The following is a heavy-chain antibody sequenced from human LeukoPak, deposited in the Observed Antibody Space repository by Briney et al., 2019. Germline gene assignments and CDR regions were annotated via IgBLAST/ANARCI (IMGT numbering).Heavy chain of an antibody. CDR2: ISYDGSNK. Sequence: GGSLRLSCAASGFTFSSYGMHWVRQAPGKGLEWVAVISYDGSNKYYADSVKGRFTISRDNSKNTLYLQMNSLRAEDTAVYYWGKSRLGVFGRLGVDNWGQGNPVTVSP. CDR3: GKSRLGVFGRLGVDN. J-gene: IGHJ4*02. D-gene: IGHD3-3*01. CDR1: GFTFSSYG. V-gene: IGHV3-30*18.